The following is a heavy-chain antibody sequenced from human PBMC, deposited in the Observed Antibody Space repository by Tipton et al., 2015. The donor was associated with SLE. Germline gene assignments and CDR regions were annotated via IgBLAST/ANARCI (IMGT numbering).Heavy chain of an antibody. D-gene: IGHD4-23*01. Sequence: TLSLTCTVSGGSISSHYWSWIRQPPGKGLGWIGYIYYSGSTNYNPSLKSRVTISVDTSKNQFSLKLSPLTAADAAVYYCARDTVGWYSGACEIWGQGTMVTVSS. CDR2: IYYSGST. CDR1: GGSISSHY. J-gene: IGHJ3*02. V-gene: IGHV4-59*11. CDR3: ARDTVGWYSGACEI.